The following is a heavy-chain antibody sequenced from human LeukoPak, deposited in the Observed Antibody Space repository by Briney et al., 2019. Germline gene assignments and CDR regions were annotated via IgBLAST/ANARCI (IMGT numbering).Heavy chain of an antibody. V-gene: IGHV4-39*07. CDR2: IYYSAST. CDR1: TCSISSSSYY. D-gene: IGHD2-2*01. CDR3: ARDLGYCSSTSCGY. Sequence: PSETLSLNGTVSTCSISSSSYYWGWIGQPPGKGLEWIGMIYYSASTYYNPSLKSRVTISVDTSKNQFSLKLSSVTAADTAVYYCARDLGYCSSTSCGYWGQGTLVTVSS. J-gene: IGHJ4*02.